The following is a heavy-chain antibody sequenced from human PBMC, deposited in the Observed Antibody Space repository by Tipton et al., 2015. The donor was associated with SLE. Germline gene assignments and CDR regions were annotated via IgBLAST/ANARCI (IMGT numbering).Heavy chain of an antibody. V-gene: IGHV3-53*05. Sequence: SLRLSCAASDFTVSSNYMSWVRQAPGKGLEWVSVIYGGDTTYYADSVKGRFTISRENSKNSLYLQMNSLGAEDTALYYCAKDVEGRIAAAGALFESWGQGTLVTVSS. CDR1: DFTVSSNY. CDR3: AKDVEGRIAAAGALFES. CDR2: IYGGDTT. J-gene: IGHJ4*02. D-gene: IGHD6-13*01.